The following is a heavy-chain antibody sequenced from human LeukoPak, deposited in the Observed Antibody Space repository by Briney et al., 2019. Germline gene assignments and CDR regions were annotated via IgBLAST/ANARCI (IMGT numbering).Heavy chain of an antibody. CDR3: AKERESYSSGWSLLDY. D-gene: IGHD6-19*01. Sequence: GGSLRLSCAASGFTFSSYGMHWVRQAPGKGLEWVAVIWYDGSNKYYADSVKGRFTISRDNSKNTLYLQMNSLRAEDTAVYYCAKERESYSSGWSLLDYWGQGTLVTVSS. J-gene: IGHJ4*02. CDR1: GFTFSSYG. CDR2: IWYDGSNK. V-gene: IGHV3-33*06.